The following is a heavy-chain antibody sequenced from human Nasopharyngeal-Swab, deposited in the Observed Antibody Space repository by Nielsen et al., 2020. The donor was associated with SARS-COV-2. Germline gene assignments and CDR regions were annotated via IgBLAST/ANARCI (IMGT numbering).Heavy chain of an antibody. Sequence: ASVKVSCKASGGTFTSYGISWVRQAPGQGLEWMGWISAYNGNTNYAQKLQGRVTMTTDTSTSTAYMELRSLRSDDTAVYYCARNWWFGELSLYYYYYMDVWGKGTTVTVSS. J-gene: IGHJ6*03. V-gene: IGHV1-18*01. D-gene: IGHD3-10*01. CDR1: GGTFTSYG. CDR3: ARNWWFGELSLYYYYYMDV. CDR2: ISAYNGNT.